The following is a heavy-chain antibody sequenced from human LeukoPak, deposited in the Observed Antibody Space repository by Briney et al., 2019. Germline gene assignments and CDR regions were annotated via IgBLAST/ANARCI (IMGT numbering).Heavy chain of an antibody. CDR3: ARRWEEVSSSRELSIDY. Sequence: SETLSLTCTVSGGSISSGGYYWSWIRQPPGKGLEWIGYIYHSGSTYYNPSLKSRVTISVDRSKNQFSLKLSSVTAADTAVYYCARRWEEVSSSRELSIDYWGQGTLVTVSS. CDR1: GGSISSGGYY. V-gene: IGHV4-30-2*01. D-gene: IGHD6-13*01. J-gene: IGHJ4*02. CDR2: IYHSGST.